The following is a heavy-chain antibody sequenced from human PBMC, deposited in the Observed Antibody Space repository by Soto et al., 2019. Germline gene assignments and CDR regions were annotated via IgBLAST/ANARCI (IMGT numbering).Heavy chain of an antibody. CDR3: ARTLFGWGMWFDP. Sequence: SLTCTVSGGSISSYYWSWIRQPPGKGLEWIGYIYYSGSTNYNPSLKSRVTISVDTSKNQFSLKLSSVTAADTAVYYCARTLFGWGMWFDPWGQGTLVTVSS. V-gene: IGHV4-59*01. J-gene: IGHJ5*02. CDR1: GGSISSYY. D-gene: IGHD3-10*02. CDR2: IYYSGST.